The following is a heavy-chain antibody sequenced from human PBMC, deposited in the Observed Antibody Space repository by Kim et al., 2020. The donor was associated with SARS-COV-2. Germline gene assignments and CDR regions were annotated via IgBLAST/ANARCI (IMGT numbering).Heavy chain of an antibody. Sequence: FTISRDNAKNSLYLQMNSLRAEDTAVYYCARGDPVGRYAKYSGSYTGVDYWGQGTLVTVSS. V-gene: IGHV3-11*06. CDR3: ARGDPVGRYAKYSGSYTGVDY. D-gene: IGHD1-26*01. J-gene: IGHJ4*02.